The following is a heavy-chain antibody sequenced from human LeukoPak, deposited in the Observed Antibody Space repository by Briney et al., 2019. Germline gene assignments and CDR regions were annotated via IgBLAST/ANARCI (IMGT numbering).Heavy chain of an antibody. D-gene: IGHD3-10*01. CDR2: ISAYSGNT. CDR3: ARARRKFGEFNFDY. CDR1: GYTFTSYG. V-gene: IGHV1-18*01. J-gene: IGHJ4*02. Sequence: ASVKVSCKASGYTFTSYGISWVRQAPGQGLEWMGWISAYSGNTNYAQKLQGRVTMTTDTSTSTAYMELRSLRSDDTAVYYCARARRKFGEFNFDYWGQGTLVTVSS.